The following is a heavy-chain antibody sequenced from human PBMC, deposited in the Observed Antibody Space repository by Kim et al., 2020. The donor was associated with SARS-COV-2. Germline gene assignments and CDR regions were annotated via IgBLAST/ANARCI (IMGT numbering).Heavy chain of an antibody. CDR2: INTNTGNP. J-gene: IGHJ4*02. CDR1: GYTFTSYA. V-gene: IGHV7-4-1*01. CDR3: AREGVMGQGVIRRQWSAVRQ. D-gene: IGHD3-10*01. Sequence: ASVKVSCKASGYTFTSYAMNWVRQAPGQGLEWMGWINTNTGNPTYAQGFTGRFVFSLDTSVSTAYLQICSLKAEDTAVYYCAREGVMGQGVIRRQWSAVRQWGQGTLGTVSS.